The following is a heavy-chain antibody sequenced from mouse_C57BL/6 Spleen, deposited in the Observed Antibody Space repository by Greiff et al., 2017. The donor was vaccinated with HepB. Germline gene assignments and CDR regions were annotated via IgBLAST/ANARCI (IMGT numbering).Heavy chain of an antibody. CDR2: INPNYGTT. CDR1: GYSFTDYN. Sequence: EVQLQQSGPELVKPGASVKISCKASGYSFTDYNMNWVKPSHGKSLEWIGVINPNYGTTSYNQKFKGKDTLTVDQSASTAYMQLNSLTSEDSAVYYCARVYSGSSVRGDWYFDDWGKGTTVTVAA. V-gene: IGHV1-39*01. D-gene: IGHD1-1*02. J-gene: IGHJ1*03. CDR3: ARVYSGSSVRGDWYFDD.